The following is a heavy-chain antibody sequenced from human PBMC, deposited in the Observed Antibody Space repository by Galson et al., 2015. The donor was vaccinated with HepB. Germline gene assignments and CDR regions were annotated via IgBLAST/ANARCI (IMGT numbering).Heavy chain of an antibody. V-gene: IGHV3-23*01. CDR2: ISGSGGST. D-gene: IGHD5-18*01. J-gene: IGHJ6*03. CDR3: AKDGPHEEDGYPEMGLTANYYMDV. Sequence: APGKGLEWVSAISGSGGSTYYADSVKGRFTISRDNSKNTLYLQMNSLRAEDTAVYYCAKDGPHEEDGYPEMGLTANYYMDVWGKGTTVTVSS.